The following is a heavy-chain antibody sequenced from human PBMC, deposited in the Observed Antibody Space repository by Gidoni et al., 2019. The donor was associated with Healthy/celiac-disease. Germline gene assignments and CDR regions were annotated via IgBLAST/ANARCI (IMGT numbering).Heavy chain of an antibody. D-gene: IGHD6-19*01. CDR2: ISGDGGST. CDR1: GFTFDDYA. V-gene: IGHV3-43*02. J-gene: IGHJ3*02. Sequence: EVQLVESGGGVVQPGGSLRLSCATSGFTFDDYAMHWVRQAPGKGLEWVSLISGDGGSTYYADSVKGRFTISRDNSKNSLYLQMNSLRTEDTALYYCAKDIARGWYSDAFDIWGQGTMVTVSS. CDR3: AKDIARGWYSDAFDI.